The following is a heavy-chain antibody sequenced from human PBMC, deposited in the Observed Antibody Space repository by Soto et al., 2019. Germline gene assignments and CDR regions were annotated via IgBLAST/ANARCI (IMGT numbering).Heavy chain of an antibody. J-gene: IGHJ4*02. CDR3: TSRPSGMTYHAVFDF. D-gene: IGHD2-21*02. CDR2: IKPDGSET. V-gene: IGHV3-7*03. Sequence: VQLVQSGGTLVQPGGSLRLSCAASGLTFSGHWMTWVRQTPEEGLQWVAAIKPDGSETFYVDSVKGRFTISRDNASNSLFLQMDSLSAEDTAVYYCTSRPSGMTYHAVFDFWGQGTLVTVSS. CDR1: GLTFSGHW.